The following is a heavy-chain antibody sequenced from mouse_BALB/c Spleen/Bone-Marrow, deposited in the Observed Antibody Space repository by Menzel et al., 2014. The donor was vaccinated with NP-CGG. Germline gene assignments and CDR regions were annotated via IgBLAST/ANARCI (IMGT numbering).Heavy chain of an antibody. D-gene: IGHD4-1*01. CDR1: GFTFSSYT. CDR2: ISSGGSYT. J-gene: IGHJ2*01. CDR3: TREDTNWDFDY. V-gene: IGHV5-6-4*01. Sequence: EVKLMESGGGLVKPGGSLTLSCAASGFTFSSYTMSWVRQTPEKRLEWVATISSGGSYTYYPDSVKGRFTISRDNAKNTLYLQMSSLKSEDTAMYYCTREDTNWDFDYWGQGTTLTVSS.